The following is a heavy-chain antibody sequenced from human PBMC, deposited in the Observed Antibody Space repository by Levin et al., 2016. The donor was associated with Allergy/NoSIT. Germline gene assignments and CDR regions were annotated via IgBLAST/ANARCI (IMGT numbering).Heavy chain of an antibody. D-gene: IGHD6-6*01. J-gene: IGHJ4*02. V-gene: IGHV3-53*01. CDR1: GFTVSSNY. Sequence: GESLKISCAASGFTVSSNYMSWVRQAPGKGLEWVSVIYSGGSTYYADSVKGRFTISRDNSKNTLYLQMNSLRAEDTAVYYCARLSIAARQFDYWGQGTLVTVSS. CDR2: IYSGGST. CDR3: ARLSIAARQFDY.